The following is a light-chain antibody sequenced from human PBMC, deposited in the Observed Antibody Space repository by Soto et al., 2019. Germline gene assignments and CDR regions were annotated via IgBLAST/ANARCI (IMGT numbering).Light chain of an antibody. CDR1: SSNVGRYNL. V-gene: IGLV2-23*02. J-gene: IGLJ7*01. CDR3: CSYAGSDFAV. CDR2: DVN. Sequence: QSALTQPASVSGSPGQSITIACTGTSSNVGRYNLVSWYQHVPGKAPKLLVYDVNKRPSGVSNRFSGSKSGNTASLTISGLQAEDEADYYCCSYAGSDFAVFGGGTQLTVL.